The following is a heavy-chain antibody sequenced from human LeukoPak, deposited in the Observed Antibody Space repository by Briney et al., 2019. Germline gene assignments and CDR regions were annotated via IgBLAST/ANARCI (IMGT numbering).Heavy chain of an antibody. Sequence: SQTLSLTCTVSGGSISSGSYYWSWIRQPAGKGLEWIGRIYTSGSTNYNPSLKSRVTMSVDTSKNQFSLKLSSVTAADTAVYYCARVRNYDFWSGPDAFDIWGQGTMVTVSS. CDR3: ARVRNYDFWSGPDAFDI. J-gene: IGHJ3*02. V-gene: IGHV4-61*02. CDR2: IYTSGST. D-gene: IGHD3-3*01. CDR1: GGSISSGSYY.